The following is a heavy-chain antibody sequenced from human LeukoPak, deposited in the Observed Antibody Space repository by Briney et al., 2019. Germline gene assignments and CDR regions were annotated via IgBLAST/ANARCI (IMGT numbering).Heavy chain of an antibody. V-gene: IGHV3-74*01. J-gene: IGHJ4*02. CDR3: ARVENEGGYDY. CDR2: INSDGSTT. D-gene: IGHD5-24*01. Sequence: GGSLRLSCAASGFTFSSYWMHWVRQAPGKGLVWVSRINSDGSTTSYADSVKGRFTISRDNAKNTLYLQMNSLRAEDTAVYYCARVENEGGYDYWGQGTLVTVSS. CDR1: GFTFSSYW.